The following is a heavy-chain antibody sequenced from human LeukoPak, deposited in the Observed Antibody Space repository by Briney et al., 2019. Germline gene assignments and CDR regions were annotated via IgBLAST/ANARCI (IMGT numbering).Heavy chain of an antibody. CDR1: GGTFSSYA. V-gene: IGHV1-69*13. D-gene: IGHD3-16*01. CDR3: ARVGVMATVNGYRYHSLDV. CDR2: IIPIFGTA. J-gene: IGHJ6*02. Sequence: SVKVSCKASGGTFSSYAISWVRQAPGQGLEWMGGIIPIFGTANYAQKFQGRVTITADESTSTAYMELSSLRSEDTAVYYCARVGVMATVNGYRYHSLDVWGQGTTVAVSS.